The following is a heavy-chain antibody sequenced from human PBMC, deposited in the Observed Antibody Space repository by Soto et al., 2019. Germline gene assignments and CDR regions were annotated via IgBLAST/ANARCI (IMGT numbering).Heavy chain of an antibody. CDR3: ATMATFCSLNWFDP. CDR2: MNPGSGDT. D-gene: IGHD3-10*02. Sequence: ASVKVSCKASGYTFTNNDVSWVRQATGQGLEWMGWMNPGSGDTGYAQKFQGRVTMTRDISIATAYMELSSLRSDGTAIYYCATMATFCSLNWFDPWGQGTMVTVSS. J-gene: IGHJ5*02. CDR1: GYTFTNND. V-gene: IGHV1-8*01.